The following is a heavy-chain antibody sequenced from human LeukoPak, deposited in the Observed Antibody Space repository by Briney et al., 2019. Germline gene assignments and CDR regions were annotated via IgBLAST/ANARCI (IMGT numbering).Heavy chain of an antibody. CDR3: AKDRRLGITIFGAVTPGWFDP. CDR2: ISGSGGST. V-gene: IGHV3-23*01. Sequence: GGSLRLSCAASGFTFSSYAMSWVRQAPGKGLEWVSAISGSGGSTYYADSVKGRFTISRDNSKNTLYLQMNSLRAEDTAVYYCAKDRRLGITIFGAVTPGWFDPWGQGTLVTVSS. J-gene: IGHJ5*02. CDR1: GFTFSSYA. D-gene: IGHD3-3*01.